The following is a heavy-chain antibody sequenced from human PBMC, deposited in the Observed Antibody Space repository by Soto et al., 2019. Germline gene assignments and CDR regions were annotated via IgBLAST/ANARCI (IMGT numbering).Heavy chain of an antibody. CDR2: ISVSGGAT. V-gene: IGHV3-23*01. CDR3: AKDAIMDSTSFKYLEF. Sequence: GGSLRLSCVVSGFIPSSYAMSWVRQAPGKGLEWVSGISVSGGATSYADSVKGRFTISRDNSKNTLYLQMNSLSAEDTAIYYCAKDAIMDSTSFKYLEFLGNGALVNVSS. CDR1: GFIPSSYA. J-gene: IGHJ4*01. D-gene: IGHD2-8*01.